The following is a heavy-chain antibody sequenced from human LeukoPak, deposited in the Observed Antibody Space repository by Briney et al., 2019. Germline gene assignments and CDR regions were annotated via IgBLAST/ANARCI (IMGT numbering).Heavy chain of an antibody. Sequence: SETLSLTCTVSGGSISSSSYYWGWIRQPPGKGLEWIGSIYYSGSTYYNPSLKSRVTISVDTSKNQFSLKLSSVTAAVTAVYYCARPGNRMDVWGKGTTVTVSS. CDR1: GGSISSSSYY. CDR3: ARPGNRMDV. V-gene: IGHV4-39*01. CDR2: IYYSGST. D-gene: IGHD1-26*01. J-gene: IGHJ6*04.